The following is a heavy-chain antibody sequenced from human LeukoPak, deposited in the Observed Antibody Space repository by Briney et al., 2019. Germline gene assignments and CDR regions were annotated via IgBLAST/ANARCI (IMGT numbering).Heavy chain of an antibody. Sequence: SQTLSLTCTVSGGSISSGGYYWSWIRQHPGKGLEWIGYIYYSGSTYYNPSLKSRVTISVDTSKNQFSLKLSSVTAADTAVYYCARGAVTTYYFDYWGQGTLVTVSS. CDR2: IYYSGST. V-gene: IGHV4-31*03. CDR3: ARGAVTTYYFDY. CDR1: GGSISSGGYY. J-gene: IGHJ4*02. D-gene: IGHD4-17*01.